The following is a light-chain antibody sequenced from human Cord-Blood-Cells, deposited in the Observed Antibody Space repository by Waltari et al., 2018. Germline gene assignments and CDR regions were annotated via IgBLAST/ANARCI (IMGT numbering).Light chain of an antibody. J-gene: IGLJ3*02. Sequence: QSVLTQPPSVSGAPGQRVTLSCPGSSSNIGAGYVVHWYQQLPGTAPKLLIYGNSNRPSGVPDRFSGSKSGTSAALAITGLQAEDEADYYCQSYDSSLRVFGGGTKLTVL. CDR2: GNS. V-gene: IGLV1-40*01. CDR1: SSNIGAGYV. CDR3: QSYDSSLRV.